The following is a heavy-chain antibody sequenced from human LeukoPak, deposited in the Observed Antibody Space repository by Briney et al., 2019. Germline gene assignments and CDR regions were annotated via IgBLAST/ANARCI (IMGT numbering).Heavy chain of an antibody. CDR2: IIPILGIA. D-gene: IGHD6-13*01. CDR3: ARQIAAAGYAFDI. Sequence: GASVKVSCKASGGTFSSYAISWVRQAPGQGLEWMGRIIPILGIANYAQKFQRRVTITADKPTSTAYMELSSLRSEDTAVYYCARQIAAAGYAFDIWGQGTMVTVSS. V-gene: IGHV1-69*04. CDR1: GGTFSSYA. J-gene: IGHJ3*02.